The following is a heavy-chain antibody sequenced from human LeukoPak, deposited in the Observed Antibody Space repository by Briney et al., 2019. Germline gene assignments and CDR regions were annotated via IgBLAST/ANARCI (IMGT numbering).Heavy chain of an antibody. CDR1: GYTFTSYG. J-gene: IGHJ4*02. CDR3: ARDNSSGWSWFSRVVWRGYFDY. Sequence: GASVKVSCKASGYTFTSYGISWVRQAPGQGLEWMGWISAYNGNTNYAQKLQGRVTMTTDTSTSTAYMELRSLRSDDTAVYYCARDNSSGWSWFSRVVWRGYFDYWGQGTLVTVSS. V-gene: IGHV1-18*01. D-gene: IGHD6-19*01. CDR2: ISAYNGNT.